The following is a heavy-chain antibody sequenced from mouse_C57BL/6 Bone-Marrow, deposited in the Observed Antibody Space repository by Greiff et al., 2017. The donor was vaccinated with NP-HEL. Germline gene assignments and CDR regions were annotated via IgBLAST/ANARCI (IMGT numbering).Heavy chain of an antibody. CDR3: ARSHYYGSSYVLFAY. CDR1: GYTFTDYN. Sequence: VQLQQSGPELVKPGASVKMSCKASGYTFTDYNMHWVKQSHGKSLEWIGYINPNNGGTSYNQKFKGKATLTVNKSSSTAYMELRSLTSEDSAVYYCARSHYYGSSYVLFAYWGQGTLVTVSA. J-gene: IGHJ3*01. V-gene: IGHV1-22*01. CDR2: INPNNGGT. D-gene: IGHD1-1*01.